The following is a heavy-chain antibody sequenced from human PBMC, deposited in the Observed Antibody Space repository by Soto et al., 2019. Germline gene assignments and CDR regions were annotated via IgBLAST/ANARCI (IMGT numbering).Heavy chain of an antibody. CDR1: GYSSTSYW. Sequence: GESLKISCKGSGYSSTSYWIGWVRQMPGKGLEWMGIIYPGDSDTRYSPSFQGQVTISADKSISTAYLQWSSLKASDTAMYYCAAASGHYYYYYGMDVWGQGTTVTAP. CDR2: IYPGDSDT. V-gene: IGHV5-51*01. J-gene: IGHJ6*02. CDR3: AAASGHYYYYYGMDV. D-gene: IGHD6-25*01.